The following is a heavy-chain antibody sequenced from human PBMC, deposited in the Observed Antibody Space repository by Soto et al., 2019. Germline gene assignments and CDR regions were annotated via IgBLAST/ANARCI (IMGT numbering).Heavy chain of an antibody. CDR3: AREGYCSSTSCRKGAKCYFDY. CDR2: INPSGGST. D-gene: IGHD2-2*01. J-gene: IGHJ4*02. CDR1: GYTFTSYY. Sequence: ASVKVSCKASGYTFTSYYMHWVRQAPGQGLEWMGIINPSGGSTSYAQKFQGRVTMTRDTSTSTVYMELSSLRSEDTAVYYCAREGYCSSTSCRKGAKCYFDYWGQGTLVTVSS. V-gene: IGHV1-46*01.